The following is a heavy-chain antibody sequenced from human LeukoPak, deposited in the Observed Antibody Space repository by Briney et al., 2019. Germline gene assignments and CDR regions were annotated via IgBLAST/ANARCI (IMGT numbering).Heavy chain of an antibody. CDR2: ISYDGSNK. CDR1: GFTFSSYG. D-gene: IGHD3-10*01. V-gene: IGHV3-30*03. CDR3: ARGSGSYPYNWFDP. J-gene: IGHJ5*02. Sequence: GRSLRLSCAASGFTFSSYGMHWVRQAPGKGLEWVAVISYDGSNKYYADSVKGRFTISRDNAKNTLYLQMNSLRAEDTAVYYCARGSGSYPYNWFDPWGQGTLVTVSS.